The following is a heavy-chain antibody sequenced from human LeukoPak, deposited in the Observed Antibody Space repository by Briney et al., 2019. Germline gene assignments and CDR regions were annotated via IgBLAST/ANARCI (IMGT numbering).Heavy chain of an antibody. CDR2: MSYSGST. CDR3: ARSIGGSGTYFLEAFDI. J-gene: IGHJ3*02. CDR1: GGSISNYY. D-gene: IGHD3-10*01. V-gene: IGHV4-59*08. Sequence: SETLSLTCTVSGGSISNYYWSWIRQPPGKGLEWIGYMSYSGSTNYNPSLKSRVTMSVDTSKNQFSLKLSSVTAADTAVYYCARSIGGSGTYFLEAFDIWGQGTMVTVSS.